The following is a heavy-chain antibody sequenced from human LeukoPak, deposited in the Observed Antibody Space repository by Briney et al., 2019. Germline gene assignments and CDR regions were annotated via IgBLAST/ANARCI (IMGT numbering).Heavy chain of an antibody. D-gene: IGHD3-9*01. CDR2: IYYYGST. CDR3: AKNGQTGFSFDP. V-gene: IGHV4-39*07. CDR1: GGSISGSTFY. J-gene: IGHJ5*02. Sequence: PSETLSLTCTVSGGSISGSTFYWGWIRQPPGKGLEWVGSIYYYGSTYYNPSLKSRVTISADSSKNQFSLKLRSVTAADTAVYYCAKNGQTGFSFDPWGQGTLVTVSS.